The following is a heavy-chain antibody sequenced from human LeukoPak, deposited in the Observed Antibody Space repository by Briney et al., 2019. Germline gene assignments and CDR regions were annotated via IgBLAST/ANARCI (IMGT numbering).Heavy chain of an antibody. D-gene: IGHD2-2*02. J-gene: IGHJ5*02. CDR3: AREGRNDIVVVPAAIESYNWFDP. CDR2: TNPNSGGT. CDR1: GYTFTGYY. Sequence: ASVKVSCKASGYTFTGYYMHWVRQAPGQGLEWMGWTNPNSGGTNYAQKFQGRVTMTRDTSISTAYMELSRLRSDDTAVYYCAREGRNDIVVVPAAIESYNWFDPWGQGTLVTVSS. V-gene: IGHV1-2*02.